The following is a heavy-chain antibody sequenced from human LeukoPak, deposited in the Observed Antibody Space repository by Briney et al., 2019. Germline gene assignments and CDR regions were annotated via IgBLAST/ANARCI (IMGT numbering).Heavy chain of an antibody. V-gene: IGHV3-48*03. CDR2: ISSSGSTI. CDR3: ARAIDYYGSGSYQGLDY. CDR1: GFTFSSYE. Sequence: GGSLTLSCAASGFTFSSYEMNWLRQAPGKGLEWVSYISSSGSTIYYADSVKGRFTISRDNAKNSLYLQMNSLRAEDTAVYYSARAIDYYGSGSYQGLDYWGQGTLVTVPS. D-gene: IGHD3-10*01. J-gene: IGHJ4*02.